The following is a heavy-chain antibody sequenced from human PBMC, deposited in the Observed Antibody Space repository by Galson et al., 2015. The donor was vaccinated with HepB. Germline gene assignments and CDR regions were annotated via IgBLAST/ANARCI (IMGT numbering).Heavy chain of an antibody. Sequence: SLRLSCAASGFTFSSYGMHWVRQAPGKGLEWVAVISYDGSNKYYADSVKGRFTISRDNSKNTLYLQMNSLRAEDTAVYYCAKDPREAPGIPTCWGQGTLVTVSS. D-gene: IGHD6-13*01. CDR2: ISYDGSNK. V-gene: IGHV3-30*18. CDR3: AKDPREAPGIPTC. CDR1: GFTFSSYG. J-gene: IGHJ4*02.